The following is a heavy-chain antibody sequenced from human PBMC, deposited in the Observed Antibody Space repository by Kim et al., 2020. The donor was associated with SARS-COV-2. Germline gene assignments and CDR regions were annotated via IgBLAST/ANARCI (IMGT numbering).Heavy chain of an antibody. D-gene: IGHD3-16*01. V-gene: IGHV3-21*01. J-gene: IGHJ4*02. Sequence: YSADHAKGRFTITRDNAKNSLYLQMNSLGAEDSAVYYCAGVNPLRGYFDYWGQGTLVTVSS. CDR3: AGVNPLRGYFDY.